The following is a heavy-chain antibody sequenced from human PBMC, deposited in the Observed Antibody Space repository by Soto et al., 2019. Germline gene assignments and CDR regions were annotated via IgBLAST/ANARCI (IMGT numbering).Heavy chain of an antibody. CDR3: ASRDLIAVAGAVDY. CDR1: GGSISSSNW. V-gene: IGHV4-4*02. Sequence: QVQLQESGPGLVKPSGTLSLTCAVSGGSISSSNWWCWVRQPPWKGLEWIGEIYHSGSTNYNPSLKSRVTISVDKSKNQFSLNLSSVTAADTAVYYCASRDLIAVAGAVDYWGQGTLVTVSS. CDR2: IYHSGST. D-gene: IGHD6-19*01. J-gene: IGHJ4*02.